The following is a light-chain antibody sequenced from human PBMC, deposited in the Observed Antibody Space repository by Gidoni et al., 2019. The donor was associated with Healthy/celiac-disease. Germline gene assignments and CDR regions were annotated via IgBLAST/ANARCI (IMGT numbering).Light chain of an antibody. CDR1: SSDVGGYNY. V-gene: IGLV2-8*01. J-gene: IGLJ2*01. CDR3: SSYAGSNNVV. CDR2: EVS. Sequence: QSALTQQPSASGSPGQSVTISCTGTSSDVGGYNYVSWYQQHPGKAPKLMIYEVSKRPSGVPDRFSGSKSGNTASLTVSGLQAEDEADYYCSSYAGSNNVVFGGGTKLTVL.